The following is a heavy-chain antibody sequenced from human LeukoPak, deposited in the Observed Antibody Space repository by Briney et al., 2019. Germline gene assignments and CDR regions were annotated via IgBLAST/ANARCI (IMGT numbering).Heavy chain of an antibody. D-gene: IGHD4-17*01. CDR3: AVLGDHDAFDI. V-gene: IGHV3-13*01. CDR2: IGTAGDT. CDR1: GFTFSSYD. Sequence: GGSLRLSCAASGFTFSSYDMHWVRQATGKGLEWVSAIGTAGDTYYPGSVKGRFTISRENAKNSLYLQMNSLRAGDTAVYYCAVLGDHDAFDIWGQGTMVTVSS. J-gene: IGHJ3*02.